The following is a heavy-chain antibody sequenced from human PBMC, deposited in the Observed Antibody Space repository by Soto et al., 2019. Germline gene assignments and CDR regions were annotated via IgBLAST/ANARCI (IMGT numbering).Heavy chain of an antibody. V-gene: IGHV5-51*01. Sequence: GESLKISCKGSGYRFTNNWIGWVRQMPGKGLEWMGIIYPADSDTTYSPSFQGQVTISADKSISTTYLQWSSLKASDTAMYYCARLLDGYIDYWGQGTRVTVS. J-gene: IGHJ4*02. CDR2: IYPADSDT. CDR3: ARLLDGYIDY. CDR1: GYRFTNNW.